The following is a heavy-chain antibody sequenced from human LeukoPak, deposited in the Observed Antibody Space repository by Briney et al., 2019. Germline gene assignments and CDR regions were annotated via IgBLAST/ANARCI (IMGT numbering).Heavy chain of an antibody. CDR1: GGSFSGYY. CDR3: ARSGDYCLDY. CDR2: INHSGST. J-gene: IGHJ4*02. Sequence: SETLSLTCAVYGGSFSGYYWSWIRQPPGKGLEWIGEINHSGSTNYNPSLKSRVTISVDTSKNQFSVELNSVTAADTAVYYCARSGDYCLDYWGQGNLVIVSS. V-gene: IGHV4-34*01. D-gene: IGHD3-22*01.